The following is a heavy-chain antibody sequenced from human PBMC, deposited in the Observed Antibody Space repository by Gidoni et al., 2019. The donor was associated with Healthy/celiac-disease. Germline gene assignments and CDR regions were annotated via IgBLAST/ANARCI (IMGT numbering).Heavy chain of an antibody. CDR3: AREGLSLSGTMVRGVIMAPYFDY. D-gene: IGHD3-10*01. CDR1: GYTFTSYY. V-gene: IGHV1-46*01. Sequence: QVQLVQSGAEVKKPGASVKVSCKASGYTFTSYYMHWVRQAPGQGLEWMGIINPSGGSTSYAQKFQGRVTMTRDTSTSTVYMELSSLRSEDTAVYYCAREGLSLSGTMVRGVIMAPYFDYWGQGTLVTVSS. J-gene: IGHJ4*02. CDR2: INPSGGST.